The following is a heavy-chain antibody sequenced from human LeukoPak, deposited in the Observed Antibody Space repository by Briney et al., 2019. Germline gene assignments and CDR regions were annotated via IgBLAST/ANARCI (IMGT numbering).Heavy chain of an antibody. CDR3: ASSTQNYYMVDY. CDR1: GYTFTGYY. D-gene: IGHD1-26*01. CDR2: INSNSGGT. J-gene: IGHJ4*02. Sequence: GASVKVSCKASGYTFTGYYVHWVRQAPGQGLEWMGQINSNSGGTNYAQKFQGRVTMTRDTSISTAYMELSRLTSDDTAVYYCASSTQNYYMVDYWGQGTLVTFSS. V-gene: IGHV1-2*06.